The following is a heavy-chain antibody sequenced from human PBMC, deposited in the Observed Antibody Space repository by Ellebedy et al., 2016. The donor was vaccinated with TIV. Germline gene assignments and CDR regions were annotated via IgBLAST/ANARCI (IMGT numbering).Heavy chain of an antibody. Sequence: MPSETLSLTCTVSGGSISDFSWTWIRQPAGKGLEWIGRYTTGGPVNYNPSLSSRLNMSADTSMNQFSLRLSSVTAADTAVYYWARAITTSWYPDYWGQGILVTVSS. CDR2: YTTGGPV. V-gene: IGHV4-4*07. CDR3: ARAITTSWYPDY. CDR1: GGSISDFS. D-gene: IGHD2-2*01. J-gene: IGHJ4*02.